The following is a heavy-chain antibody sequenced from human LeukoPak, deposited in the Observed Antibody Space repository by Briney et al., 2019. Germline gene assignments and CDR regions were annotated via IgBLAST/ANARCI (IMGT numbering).Heavy chain of an antibody. V-gene: IGHV1-8*03. CDR3: ARKWARRDTRAFDI. D-gene: IGHD5-18*01. Sequence: GASVKVSCKASGYTFTSYYMHWVRQATGQGLEWMGWMNPNSGNTGYAQKFQGRVTITRNTSISTAYMELSSLRSEDTAVYYCARKWARRDTRAFDIWGQGTMVTVSS. CDR2: MNPNSGNT. CDR1: GYTFTSYY. J-gene: IGHJ3*02.